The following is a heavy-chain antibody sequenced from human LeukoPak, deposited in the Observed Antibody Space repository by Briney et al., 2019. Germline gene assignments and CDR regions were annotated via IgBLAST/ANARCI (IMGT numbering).Heavy chain of an antibody. D-gene: IGHD3-10*01. V-gene: IGHV3-21*01. CDR1: GFTVSSNY. CDR3: ARDRNYYGSGSSDY. J-gene: IGHJ4*02. Sequence: GGSLRLSCAASGFTVSSNYMSWVRQAPGKGLEWVSSISSSSSYIYCADSVKGRFTISRDNAKNSLYLQMSSLRAEDTAVYYCARDRNYYGSGSSDYWGQGNLVTVSS. CDR2: ISSSSSYI.